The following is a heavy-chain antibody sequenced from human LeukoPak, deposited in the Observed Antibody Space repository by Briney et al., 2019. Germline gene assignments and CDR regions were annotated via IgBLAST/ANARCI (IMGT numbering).Heavy chain of an antibody. CDR1: GFTFSSYG. CDR3: AKDSKILTGYGAGRYYYGMDV. Sequence: GGSLRLSCAASGFTFSSYGMRWVRQAPGKGLEWVAVISYDGSNKYYADSVKGRFTISRDNSKNTLYLQMNSLRAEDTAVYYCAKDSKILTGYGAGRYYYGMDVWGQGATVTVSS. D-gene: IGHD3-9*01. J-gene: IGHJ6*02. CDR2: ISYDGSNK. V-gene: IGHV3-30*18.